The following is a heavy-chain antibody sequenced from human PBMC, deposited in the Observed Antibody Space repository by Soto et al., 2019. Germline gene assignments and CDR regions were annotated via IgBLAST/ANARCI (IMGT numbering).Heavy chain of an antibody. V-gene: IGHV3-30-3*01. CDR1: GFTFSSYA. J-gene: IGHJ6*02. CDR2: ISYDGSNK. D-gene: IGHD3-3*01. CDR3: ARDRSTIFGVVHCMAV. Sequence: PGGSLRLSCAASGFTFSSYAMHWVRQAPGKGLEWVAVISYDGSNKYYADSVKGRFTISRDNSKNTLYLQMNSLRAEDTAVYYCARDRSTIFGVVHCMAVWGQGTTVTVSS.